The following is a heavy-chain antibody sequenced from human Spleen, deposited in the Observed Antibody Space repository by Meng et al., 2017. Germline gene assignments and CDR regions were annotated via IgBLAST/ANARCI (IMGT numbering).Heavy chain of an antibody. CDR3: ARRGGVPAATPRGSRYWFDP. D-gene: IGHD2-2*01. CDR1: GGTCSSYA. V-gene: IGHV1-69*01. J-gene: IGHJ5*02. CDR2: IIPIFGTA. Sequence: QLQLVLSGAEVKKPGYSVKDSSKASGGTCSSYAISWVRQAPGQGLEWMGGIIPIFGTANYAQKFQGRVTITADESTSTAYMELSSLRSEDTAVYYCARRGGVPAATPRGSRYWFDPWGQGTLVTVSS.